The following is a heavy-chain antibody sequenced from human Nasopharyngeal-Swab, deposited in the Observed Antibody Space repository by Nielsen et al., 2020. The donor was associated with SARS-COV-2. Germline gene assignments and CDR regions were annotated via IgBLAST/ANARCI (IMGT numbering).Heavy chain of an antibody. J-gene: IGHJ6*02. V-gene: IGHV4-34*01. CDR1: GRSFSYYY. Sequence: SETLSLTCAVYGRSFSYYYWSWIRQPPGKGLEWIGEINHSGSTNYNPSLKSRVTISVDTSKNQFSLKLRSVTAADTAVYYCARREGFWSGYYKNGMDVWGQGTTVTVSS. D-gene: IGHD3-3*01. CDR3: ARREGFWSGYYKNGMDV. CDR2: INHSGST.